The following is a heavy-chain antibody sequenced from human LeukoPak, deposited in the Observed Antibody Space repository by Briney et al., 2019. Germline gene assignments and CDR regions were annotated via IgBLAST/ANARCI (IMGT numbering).Heavy chain of an antibody. V-gene: IGHV4-59*12. J-gene: IGHJ4*02. CDR3: ARAHRYSSSWFYFDY. D-gene: IGHD6-13*01. CDR2: IYYSGST. CDR1: GGSISSYY. Sequence: SETLSLTCTVSGGSISSYYWSWIRQPPGKGLEWIGYIYYSGSTNYNPSLKSRVTISVDTSKNQFSLKLNSVTAADTAVYYCARAHRYSSSWFYFDYWGQGTLVTVSS.